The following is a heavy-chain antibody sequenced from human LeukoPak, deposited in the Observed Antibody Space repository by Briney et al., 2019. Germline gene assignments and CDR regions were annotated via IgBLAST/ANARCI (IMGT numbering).Heavy chain of an antibody. J-gene: IGHJ4*02. D-gene: IGHD5-18*01. CDR2: IIPIFGTA. CDR1: GYTFTSYD. Sequence: VASVKVSCKASGYTFTSYDINWVRQAPGQGLEWMGGIIPIFGTANYAQKFQGRVTITADESTSTAYMELSSLRSEDTAVYYCARDLDSYGSSLFRYWGQGTLVTVSS. V-gene: IGHV1-69*13. CDR3: ARDLDSYGSSLFRY.